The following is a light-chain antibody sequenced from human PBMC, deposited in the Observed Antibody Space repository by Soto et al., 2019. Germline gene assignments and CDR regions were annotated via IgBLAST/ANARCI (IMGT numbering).Light chain of an antibody. Sequence: DIQMTQSPSTLSASVGDRVTITCRACQSISSWLSWYQQKPGKGPKLLIYDASRLESGVQSRFSGSGSGTEFALTISSLQPYDFATYFCQQYNSYSLSFGQGTKVEIK. CDR3: QQYNSYSLS. CDR1: QSISSW. CDR2: DAS. J-gene: IGKJ1*01. V-gene: IGKV1-5*01.